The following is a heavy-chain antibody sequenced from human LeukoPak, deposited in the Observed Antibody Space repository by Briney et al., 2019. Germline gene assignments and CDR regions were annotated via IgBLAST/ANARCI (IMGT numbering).Heavy chain of an antibody. V-gene: IGHV1-8*01. CDR2: MNPNSGNT. D-gene: IGHD2-2*02. CDR3: ARGIPPDY. Sequence: ASVKVSCKASGYTFTSYDINWVRQATGQGLEWMGWMNPNSGNTGYAQKFHRRVSMTRNTSISTAYLELSRLRSEDTAVYYCARGIPPDYWGQGTLVTVSS. CDR1: GYTFTSYD. J-gene: IGHJ4*02.